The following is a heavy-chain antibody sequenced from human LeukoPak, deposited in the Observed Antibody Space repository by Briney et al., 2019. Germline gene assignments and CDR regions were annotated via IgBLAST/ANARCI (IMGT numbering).Heavy chain of an antibody. CDR1: GYTFTGYD. Sequence: ASVKVSCKASGYTFTGYDMHWVRQAPGQGLEWMGWINPNSGDTNYAQKFQGRVTMTRDTSISTAYMELSRLRSDDTAVYYCARDLDYGENYYYYMDGWGKGTTVTV. J-gene: IGHJ6*03. D-gene: IGHD4-17*01. CDR2: INPNSGDT. CDR3: ARDLDYGENYYYYMDG. V-gene: IGHV1-2*02.